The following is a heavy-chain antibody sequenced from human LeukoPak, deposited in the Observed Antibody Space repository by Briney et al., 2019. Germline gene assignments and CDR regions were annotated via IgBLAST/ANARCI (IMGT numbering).Heavy chain of an antibody. D-gene: IGHD2-21*01. J-gene: IGHJ4*02. CDR3: ARRVWRRGFDY. V-gene: IGHV4-39*01. CDR2: VYYTGST. Sequence: SETLSLTCTVSGGSISSNSYYWGWIRQPPGKGLEWVGTVYYTGSTYYNPSLQSRLTISIDTSKSQFSLKLISVTAADTAVYYCARRVWRRGFDYGGQGTPVTVSS. CDR1: GGSISSNSYY.